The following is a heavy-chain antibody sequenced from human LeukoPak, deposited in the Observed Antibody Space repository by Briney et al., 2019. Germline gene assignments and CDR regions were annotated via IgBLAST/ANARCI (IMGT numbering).Heavy chain of an antibody. Sequence: SETLSLTCTVSGGFSSFYYWTWIRQPPGKGLEWIGNILTSGSTDYSPSLKSRVTMSIDTSKNQFSLRLSSVTAADTAVYYCARPGQSSWWVYFNYWGQGTLVTVSS. CDR3: ARPGQSSWWVYFNY. CDR2: ILTSGST. J-gene: IGHJ4*02. CDR1: GGFSSFYY. V-gene: IGHV4-4*09. D-gene: IGHD2-15*01.